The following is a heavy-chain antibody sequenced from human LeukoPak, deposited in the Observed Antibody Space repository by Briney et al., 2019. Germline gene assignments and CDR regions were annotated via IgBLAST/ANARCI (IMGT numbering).Heavy chain of an antibody. V-gene: IGHV1-46*03. CDR2: INPSGGST. Sequence: ASVKLSCKASGYTFTSYYMHCVRHAPGQGLEWMGIINPSGGSTSYAQKFQGRVTMTRDTSTSTVYMELSSLRSEDTAVYYCARASSNCGGDCYYFDYWGQGTLVTVSS. CDR3: ARASSNCGGDCYYFDY. CDR1: GYTFTSYY. J-gene: IGHJ4*02. D-gene: IGHD2-21*02.